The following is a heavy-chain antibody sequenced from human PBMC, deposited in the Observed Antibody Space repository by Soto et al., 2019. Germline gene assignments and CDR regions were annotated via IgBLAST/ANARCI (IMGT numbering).Heavy chain of an antibody. D-gene: IGHD4-17*01. J-gene: IGHJ4*02. CDR1: GFTFDDYA. V-gene: IGHV3-9*01. CDR2: ISWNSGSI. CDR3: AKDDLKMTTVTTHFDY. Sequence: EVQLVESGGGLVQPGRSLRLSCAASGFTFDDYAMHWVRQAPGKGLEWVSGISWNSGSIGYADSVKGRFTISRDNAKKSLYLQMNSLRAEDTGLYYCAKDDLKMTTVTTHFDYWGQGTLVNVSS.